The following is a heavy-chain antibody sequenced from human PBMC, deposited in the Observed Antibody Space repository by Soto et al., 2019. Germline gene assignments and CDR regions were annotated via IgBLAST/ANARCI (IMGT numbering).Heavy chain of an antibody. CDR3: ARAITPIIIGALDY. CDR1: GFTFSSYS. CDR2: ISSSSSTI. V-gene: IGHV3-48*02. Sequence: AGGSLRLSCAASGFTFSSYSMNWVRQAPGKGLEWVSYISSSSSTIYYADSVKGRFTISRDNAKNSLYLQMNSLRDEDTAVYYCARAITPIIIGALDYWGQGTLVTVSS. J-gene: IGHJ4*02. D-gene: IGHD1-20*01.